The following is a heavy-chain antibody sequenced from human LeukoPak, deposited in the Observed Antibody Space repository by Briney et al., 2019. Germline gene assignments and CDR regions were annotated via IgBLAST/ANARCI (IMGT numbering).Heavy chain of an antibody. CDR2: TYYRSQWYN. Sequence: SQTLSLTCAISGDSVSSKRVAWNWIRQSPSRGLEWLGRTYYRSQWYNDYAVSVQSRRAINPDTSKNQFSLQLNSVPPEDTAVYYCARTEFLQQVKWFEPWGQGTLVTVSS. CDR1: GDSVSSKRVA. V-gene: IGHV6-1*01. D-gene: IGHD6-13*01. CDR3: ARTEFLQQVKWFEP. J-gene: IGHJ5*02.